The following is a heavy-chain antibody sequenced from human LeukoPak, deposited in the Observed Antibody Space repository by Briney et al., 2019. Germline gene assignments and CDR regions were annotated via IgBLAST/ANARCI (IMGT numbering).Heavy chain of an antibody. CDR1: GGSISSYY. CDR2: VYYSGST. D-gene: IGHD6-19*01. J-gene: IGHJ3*02. CDR3: ARAALYSSGWEPDDAFDI. Sequence: KPSETLSLTCTVSGGSISSYYWSWIRQPPGKGLEWIGYVYYSGSTNYNPSLKSRVTISVDTSKNQFSLKLSSVTAADTAVYYCARAALYSSGWEPDDAFDIWGQGTMVTVSS. V-gene: IGHV4-59*01.